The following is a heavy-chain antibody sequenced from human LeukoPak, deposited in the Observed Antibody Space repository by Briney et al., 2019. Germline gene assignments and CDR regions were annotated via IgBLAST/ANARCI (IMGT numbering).Heavy chain of an antibody. D-gene: IGHD6-19*01. CDR1: GGSISSYY. CDR2: IYYSGGT. Sequence: SETLSLTCTVAGGSISSYYWSWIRQPPGKGLGWIGYIYYSGGTSYNPSLKSRVTISVDTSKNQFSLKLSSVTAADTAVYYCARESDSSGWETEYYYYYMDIWGKGTTVTVSS. J-gene: IGHJ6*03. V-gene: IGHV4-59*01. CDR3: ARESDSSGWETEYYYYYMDI.